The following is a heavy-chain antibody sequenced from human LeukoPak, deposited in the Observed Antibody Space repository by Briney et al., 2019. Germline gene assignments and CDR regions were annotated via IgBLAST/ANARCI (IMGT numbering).Heavy chain of an antibody. D-gene: IGHD1-26*01. J-gene: IGHJ4*02. CDR1: GGSFSGYY. Sequence: SETLSLTCAVYGGSFSGYYWSWIRQPPGKGLEWIGEINHSGSTNYNPSLKSRVTISVDTSKSQFSLKLSSVTAADTAVYYCARRGATVLNFDYWGQGTLVTVSS. CDR2: INHSGST. V-gene: IGHV4-34*01. CDR3: ARRGATVLNFDY.